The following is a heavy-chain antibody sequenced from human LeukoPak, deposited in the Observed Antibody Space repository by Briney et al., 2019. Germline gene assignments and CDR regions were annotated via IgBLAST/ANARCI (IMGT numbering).Heavy chain of an antibody. Sequence: PSETLSLTCTVSGGSTSSGDYYWSWIRQPPGTGLEWIGYIYYSGSTYYNPSLKSRVTISVDTSKNQFSLKLSSVTAADTAVYYCARAAYSGYDFNYWGQGTLVTVSS. J-gene: IGHJ4*02. CDR1: GGSTSSGDYY. V-gene: IGHV4-30-4*01. CDR2: IYYSGST. CDR3: ARAAYSGYDFNY. D-gene: IGHD5-12*01.